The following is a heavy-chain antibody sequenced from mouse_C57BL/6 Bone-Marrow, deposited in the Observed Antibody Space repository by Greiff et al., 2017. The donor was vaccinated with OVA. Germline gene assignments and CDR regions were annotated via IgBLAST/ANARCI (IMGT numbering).Heavy chain of an antibody. V-gene: IGHV10-3*01. CDR2: IRSKSSNNAT. Sequence: EVKLMESGGGLVQPKGSLKLSCAASGFTFNTYAMHWVRQAPGTGLEWVARIRSKSSNNATYYADSVKDRFTISRDDSQSMLYLQMNNLKTEDTAMYYCVRPDGYYWYFDVWGTGTTVTVSS. J-gene: IGHJ1*03. D-gene: IGHD2-3*01. CDR1: GFTFNTYA. CDR3: VRPDGYYWYFDV.